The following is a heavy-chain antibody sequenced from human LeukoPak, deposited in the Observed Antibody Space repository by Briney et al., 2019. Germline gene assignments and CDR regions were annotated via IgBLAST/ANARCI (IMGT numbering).Heavy chain of an antibody. J-gene: IGHJ4*02. V-gene: IGHV3-23*01. Sequence: PGGSLRLSCAASGFTFSTYAMSWVRHTPGKGLEWGAAISGSNPGTYHANSVRGRFTISRDNSKNTLHLQMNGLRAEDTAIYYCAKASVGHCSGAFCYHFDSWGQGTLVTVSS. CDR1: GFTFSTYA. CDR3: AKASVGHCSGAFCYHFDS. CDR2: ISGSNPGT. D-gene: IGHD2-15*01.